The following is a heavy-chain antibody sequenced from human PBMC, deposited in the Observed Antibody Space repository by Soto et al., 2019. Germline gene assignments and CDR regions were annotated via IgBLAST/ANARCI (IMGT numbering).Heavy chain of an antibody. CDR1: GFTFSSYA. J-gene: IGHJ6*02. CDR3: ARDPAGGPSIAAAGGYYYYGMDV. Sequence: GGSLRLSCAASGFTFSSYAMHWVRQAPGKGLEWVAVISYDGSNKYYADSVKGRFTISRDNSKNTLYLQMSRLRSDDTAVYYCARDPAGGPSIAAAGGYYYYGMDVWGQGTTVTVSS. V-gene: IGHV3-30-3*01. CDR2: ISYDGSNK. D-gene: IGHD6-13*01.